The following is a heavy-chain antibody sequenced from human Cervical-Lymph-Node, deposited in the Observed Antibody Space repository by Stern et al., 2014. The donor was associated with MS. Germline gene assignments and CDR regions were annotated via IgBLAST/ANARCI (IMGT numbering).Heavy chain of an antibody. V-gene: IGHV1-24*01. CDR1: GYTLTELS. CDR2: FDPEDGET. CDR3: ATDRDDFRSGYSAPTKGYGLDV. Sequence: VQLVESGAEVKKPGASVKVSCKVSGYTLTELSMHWVRQAPGKGLEWMGGFDPEDGETIYAQKFKGRGTMTEDTSKDTAYMELSSLRSEDTAVYYCATDRDDFRSGYSAPTKGYGLDVWGQGTTVTVTS. D-gene: IGHD3-3*01. J-gene: IGHJ6*02.